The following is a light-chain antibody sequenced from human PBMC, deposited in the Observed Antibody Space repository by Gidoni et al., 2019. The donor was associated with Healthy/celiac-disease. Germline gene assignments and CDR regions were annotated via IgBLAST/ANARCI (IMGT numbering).Light chain of an antibody. Sequence: QSALTQPASASGSPGQSITISCTGTSIDVGSYNLVSWYQQHPGKAPKLMIYEGSKRPSGVSNRFSGSKSGNTASLTISGLQAEDEADYYCCSYAGSSTWVFGGGTKLTVL. CDR2: EGS. CDR1: SIDVGSYNL. CDR3: CSYAGSSTWV. V-gene: IGLV2-23*01. J-gene: IGLJ3*02.